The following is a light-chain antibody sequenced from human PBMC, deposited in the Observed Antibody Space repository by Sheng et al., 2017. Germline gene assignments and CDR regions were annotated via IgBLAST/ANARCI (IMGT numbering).Light chain of an antibody. V-gene: IGLV1-40*01. CDR2: GNS. J-gene: IGLJ3*02. CDR3: AAWDDSLNGWV. Sequence: QSVLTQPPSVSGAPGQRVTISCTGTSSNLGTGYDVHWYQHVPGRAPKLLIFGNSHRPSGVPDRFSGSKSGTSASLAISGLQSEDEADYFCAAWDDSLNGWVFGGGTKLTVL. CDR1: SSNLGTGYD.